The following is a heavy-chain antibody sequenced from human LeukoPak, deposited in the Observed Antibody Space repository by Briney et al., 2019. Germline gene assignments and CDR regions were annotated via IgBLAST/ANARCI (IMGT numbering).Heavy chain of an antibody. V-gene: IGHV3-7*01. Sequence: GGSLRLSCAASGFTFSSYAMSWVRQAPGKGLEWVANIKQDGSEKYYVDSVKGRFTISRDNAKNSLYLQMNSLRAEDTAVYYCARPREITFGGVIGIDYWGQGTLVTVSS. D-gene: IGHD3-16*02. CDR3: ARPREITFGGVIGIDY. CDR2: IKQDGSEK. J-gene: IGHJ4*02. CDR1: GFTFSSYA.